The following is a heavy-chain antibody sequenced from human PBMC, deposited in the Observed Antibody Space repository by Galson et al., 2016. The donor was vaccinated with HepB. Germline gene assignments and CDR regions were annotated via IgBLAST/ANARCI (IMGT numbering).Heavy chain of an antibody. CDR1: GFTFSNYW. CDR3: ARFGVVTYYGMDV. Sequence: SLRLSCAASGFTFSNYWMSWVRQAPGKGLEWVANIKQDGSEIYYLGSVKGQFTISRDNAKKSLYLQMYSLRVEDTAVYYCARFGVVTYYGMDVWGQGTTVTVSS. J-gene: IGHJ6*02. D-gene: IGHD3-3*01. CDR2: IKQDGSEI. V-gene: IGHV3-7*03.